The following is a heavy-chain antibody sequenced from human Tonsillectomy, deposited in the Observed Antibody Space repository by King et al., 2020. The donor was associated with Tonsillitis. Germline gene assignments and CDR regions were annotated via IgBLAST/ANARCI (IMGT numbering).Heavy chain of an antibody. CDR3: AHRLGGMFGINFDY. CDR2: IYWDDDK. J-gene: IGHJ4*02. CDR1: GFSLSTSGVG. D-gene: IGHD3-10*02. Sequence: VTLKESGPTLVKPTQTLTLTCTFSGFSLSTSGVGVGWIRQPPGKALEWLALIYWDDDKRYWPSLKIRLTIHKDTSKNQVVLTMTNMDTVDTATYYCAHRLGGMFGINFDYWGQGTLVTVSS. V-gene: IGHV2-5*09.